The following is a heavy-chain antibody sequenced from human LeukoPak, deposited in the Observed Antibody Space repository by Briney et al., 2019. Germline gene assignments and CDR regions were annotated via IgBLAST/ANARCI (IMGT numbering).Heavy chain of an antibody. Sequence: VRSLIRSCAASACSDSSKWMHWVRQAQGKGLEWVSRIDNGGSYTSYADSVKGRFTISRDNAKNTLYLQMNSLRAEDTAVYYCARDLPISDSSGYYLDYWGQGTVVTVSS. V-gene: IGHV3-74*01. J-gene: IGHJ4*02. CDR1: ACSDSSKW. CDR2: IDNGGSYT. D-gene: IGHD3-22*01. CDR3: ARDLPISDSSGYYLDY.